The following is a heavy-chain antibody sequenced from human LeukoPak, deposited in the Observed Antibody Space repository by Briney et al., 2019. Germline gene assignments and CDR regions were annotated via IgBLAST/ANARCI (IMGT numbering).Heavy chain of an antibody. V-gene: IGHV3-30*02. D-gene: IGHD2-2*03. CDR2: IRFDESDK. CDR1: GFIFTNYG. J-gene: IGHJ5*02. CDR3: VKDGYCSSASCYAGHWFDA. Sequence: VGSLRLSCIASGFIFTNYGMHWVRQAPGKGLDWVAFIRFDESDKNYADSVKGRFTVSRDNSKNTVYLQMSSLRPDDTAVYYCVKDGYCSSASCYAGHWFDAWGRGTLVTVSS.